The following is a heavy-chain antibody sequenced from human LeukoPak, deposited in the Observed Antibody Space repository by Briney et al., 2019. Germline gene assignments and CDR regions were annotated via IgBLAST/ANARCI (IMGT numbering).Heavy chain of an antibody. CDR1: GFTFSSYS. J-gene: IGHJ4*02. V-gene: IGHV3-21*01. Sequence: PGGSLRLSCAASGFTFSSYSMNWVRQAPGKGLEWVSSISSSSSYIYYADSVKGRFTISRDNAKNSLYLQMNSLRAEDTAVYYCARAPLVVTPFDYWGQGTLVTVSS. CDR3: ARAPLVVTPFDY. D-gene: IGHD4-23*01. CDR2: ISSSSSYI.